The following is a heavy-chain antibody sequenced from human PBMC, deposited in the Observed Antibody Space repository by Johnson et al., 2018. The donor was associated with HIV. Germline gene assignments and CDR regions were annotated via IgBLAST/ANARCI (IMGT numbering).Heavy chain of an antibody. J-gene: IGHJ3*02. Sequence: SLRLSCAASGFTFSNAWMSWVRQAPGKGLEWVGRIKSKTDGGTTDYAAPVKGRFTISRDDSKNTLYMQMNSLRAEDTAVYYCARGVDGAFDIWGQGTMVTVSS. CDR2: IKSKTDGGTT. V-gene: IGHV3-15*01. D-gene: IGHD3-10*01. CDR1: GFTFSNAW. CDR3: ARGVDGAFDI.